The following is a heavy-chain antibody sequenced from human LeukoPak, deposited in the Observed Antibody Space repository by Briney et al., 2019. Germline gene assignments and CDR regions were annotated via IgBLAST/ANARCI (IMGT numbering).Heavy chain of an antibody. J-gene: IGHJ6*02. V-gene: IGHV1-46*01. Sequence: ASVKVSCKASGCTFTTYYMHWVRQAPGQGLEWMGIINPSGGSTSYAQKFQGRVTMTRDTSTSTVYMELSSLRSEDTAVYYCARHVDTYYYYYGMDVWGQGTTVTVSS. D-gene: IGHD5-18*01. CDR3: ARHVDTYYYYYGMDV. CDR1: GCTFTTYY. CDR2: INPSGGST.